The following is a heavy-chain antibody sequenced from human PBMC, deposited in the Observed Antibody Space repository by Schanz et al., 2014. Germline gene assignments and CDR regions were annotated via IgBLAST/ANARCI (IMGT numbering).Heavy chain of an antibody. V-gene: IGHV1-2*06. Sequence: QVQLVQSGAEVKKPGASVKISCKASGYTFTDYYMYWVRQAPGQGLEWMGRINPNSGGTNYAQKFQGRVTMTWDTSITTASMRLSRLRSDDTAMFFCVRGGYTSGINAFDVWGQGTRVTVSS. CDR3: VRGGYTSGINAFDV. D-gene: IGHD5-18*01. CDR1: GYTFTDYY. CDR2: INPNSGGT. J-gene: IGHJ3*01.